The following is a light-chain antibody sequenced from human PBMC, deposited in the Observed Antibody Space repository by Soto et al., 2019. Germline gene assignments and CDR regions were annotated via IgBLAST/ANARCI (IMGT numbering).Light chain of an antibody. CDR2: EDT. V-gene: IGLV2-23*01. J-gene: IGLJ3*02. Sequence: QSALTQPASVSGSPGQSITISCTGTSSDVGGSKLVSWYQHHPGKAPKLIIYEDTKRPSGVSTRFSGSKSGNAASRTLSGLQAEDEADYYCCSYASRATWVFGGGTKLTVL. CDR3: CSYASRATWV. CDR1: SSDVGGSKL.